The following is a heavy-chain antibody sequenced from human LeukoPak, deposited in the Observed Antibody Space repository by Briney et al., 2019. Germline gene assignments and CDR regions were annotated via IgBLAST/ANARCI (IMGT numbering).Heavy chain of an antibody. J-gene: IGHJ4*02. D-gene: IGHD3-10*01. CDR1: GGSINSYY. Sequence: SETLSLTCTVSGGSINSYYYNWIRQPPGKGLEWIGYIYYRGSTNYNPSLKSRVTTSIDTSKNQFSLRLSSVTAADTAVYYCAREGGTYDSASGNYFRTGFDYWGQGTLVTVSS. V-gene: IGHV4-59*01. CDR3: AREGGTYDSASGNYFRTGFDY. CDR2: IYYRGST.